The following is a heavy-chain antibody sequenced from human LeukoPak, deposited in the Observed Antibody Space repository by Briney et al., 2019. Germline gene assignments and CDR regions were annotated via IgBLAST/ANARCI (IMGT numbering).Heavy chain of an antibody. D-gene: IGHD4-4*01. CDR1: GGSISSGGSY. J-gene: IGHJ4*02. V-gene: IGHV4-31*03. CDR2: IYYSGST. CDR3: ARSFYSNYLWGFDY. Sequence: SQTLSLTCTVSGGSISSGGSYWSWIRQHPGKGLEWIGYIYYSGSTYYNPSLKSRVTISVDTSKNQFSLKLSSVTAADTAVYYCARSFYSNYLWGFDYWGQGTLVTVSS.